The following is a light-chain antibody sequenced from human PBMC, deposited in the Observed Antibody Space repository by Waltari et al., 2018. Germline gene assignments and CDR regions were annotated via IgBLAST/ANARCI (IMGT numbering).Light chain of an antibody. CDR3: AAWDDSLNGVI. V-gene: IGLV1-44*01. Sequence: QSVLTQPPSASGTPGQRVSMSCSGSSSNIGSNPVNWYQQLPGTAPKLLIYSNNQRPPGVPDRFSGSKSGTSASLAISGLLSEDEADYYCAAWDDSLNGVIFGGGTKLTVL. CDR2: SNN. CDR1: SSNIGSNP. J-gene: IGLJ2*01.